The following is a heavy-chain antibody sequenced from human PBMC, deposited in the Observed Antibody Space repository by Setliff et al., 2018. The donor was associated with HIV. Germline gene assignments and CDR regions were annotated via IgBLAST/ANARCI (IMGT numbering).Heavy chain of an antibody. D-gene: IGHD6-6*01. CDR3: ARGQLVTALQSFNWFDP. CDR2: IIPILGIA. V-gene: IGHV1-69*10. CDR1: GGTFSSYA. Sequence: SVKVSCKASGGTFSSYAISWVRQAPGQGLEWMGGIIPILGIANYAQKFQGRVTITADESTSTAYMELSSLRSEDTAVYFCARGQLVTALQSFNWFDPWGQGTLVTVSS. J-gene: IGHJ5*02.